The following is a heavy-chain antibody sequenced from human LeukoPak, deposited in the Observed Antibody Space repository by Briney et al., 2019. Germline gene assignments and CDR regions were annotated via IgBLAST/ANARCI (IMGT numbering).Heavy chain of an antibody. Sequence: GGSLRLSCAASGFTFSSYSMNWVRQAPGKGLEWVSSISSSSSYIYYADSVKGRFTISRDNAKNSLYLQMNSLRAEDTAVYYCARGRQGCSSTSCYFHYWGQGTLVTVSS. CDR3: ARGRQGCSSTSCYFHY. CDR2: ISSSSSYI. V-gene: IGHV3-21*01. J-gene: IGHJ4*02. D-gene: IGHD2-2*01. CDR1: GFTFSSYS.